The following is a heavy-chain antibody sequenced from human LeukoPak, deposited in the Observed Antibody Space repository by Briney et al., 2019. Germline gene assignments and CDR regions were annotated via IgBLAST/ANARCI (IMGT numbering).Heavy chain of an antibody. CDR1: GFTFSGHW. J-gene: IGHJ4*02. V-gene: IGHV3-74*01. CDR2: INSDGSST. D-gene: IGHD2/OR15-2a*01. Sequence: GGSLRLSCAASGFTFSGHWMHWVRQAPGKGLVWVSRINSDGSSTTYADSVKGRFTTSRDNAKNTLYLQMNSLRAEDTAVYYCVTSGLSRFGFWGQGTLVTVSS. CDR3: VTSGLSRFGF.